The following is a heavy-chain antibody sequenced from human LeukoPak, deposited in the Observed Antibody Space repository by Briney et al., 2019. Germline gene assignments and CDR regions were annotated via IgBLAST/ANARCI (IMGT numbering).Heavy chain of an antibody. CDR2: ISSSGSTI. Sequence: GGSLRLSCAASGFTFSSYEMNWVRQAPGKGLEWVSYISSSGSTIYYADSVKGRFTISRDNAKNSLYLQMNSLRAEDTAIYYCAKDGGSRYCSSAGCDPFRYWGQGTLVTVSS. CDR1: GFTFSSYE. CDR3: AKDGGSRYCSSAGCDPFRY. J-gene: IGHJ4*02. D-gene: IGHD2-2*01. V-gene: IGHV3-48*03.